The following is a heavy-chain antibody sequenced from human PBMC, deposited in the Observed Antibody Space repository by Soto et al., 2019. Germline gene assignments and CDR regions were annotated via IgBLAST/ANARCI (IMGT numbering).Heavy chain of an antibody. J-gene: IGHJ5*02. CDR1: GFSFTGYY. CDR2: INAHSGGT. V-gene: IGHV1-2*02. D-gene: IGHD6-6*01. CDR3: AKDLTRQLAYWLDP. Sequence: ASVKVSCKATGFSFTGYYIHWLRRAPGQGLEWMGWINAHSGGTEYAQKFQGRVTLTRDTSIATAYLTLTGLTSDDTALYYCAKDLTRQLAYWLDPWGQATQVTVSS.